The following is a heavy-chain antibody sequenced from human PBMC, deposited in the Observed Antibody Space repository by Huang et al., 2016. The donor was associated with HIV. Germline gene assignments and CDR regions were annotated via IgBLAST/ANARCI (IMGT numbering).Heavy chain of an antibody. Sequence: QVQLVESGGGVVQPGRSLRLSCAAFGFTFNKFDMHWVRQAPGKGVEWVAIISYDGRSKYHADSVKVRFTISRDNSKNTVYLQMNSLRVEDTAVYYCAKDGRGSGTYYDYFEYWGQGTLVTVSS. CDR2: ISYDGRSK. CDR1: GFTFNKFD. V-gene: IGHV3-30*18. J-gene: IGHJ4*02. CDR3: AKDGRGSGTYYDYFEY. D-gene: IGHD1-26*01.